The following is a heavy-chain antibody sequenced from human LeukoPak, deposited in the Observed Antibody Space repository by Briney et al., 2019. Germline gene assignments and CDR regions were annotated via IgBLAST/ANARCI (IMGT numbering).Heavy chain of an antibody. CDR1: GGTFSSYT. D-gene: IGHD6-19*01. CDR3: ARDGNSSGWYADY. J-gene: IGHJ4*02. V-gene: IGHV1-69*04. CDR2: IIPILGIA. Sequence: SVKVSCKASGGTFSSYTISWVRQAPGQGLEWMGRIIPILGIANYAQKFQGRVTITADKSTSTAYMELSSLRSEGTAVYYCARDGNSSGWYADYWGQGTLVTVSS.